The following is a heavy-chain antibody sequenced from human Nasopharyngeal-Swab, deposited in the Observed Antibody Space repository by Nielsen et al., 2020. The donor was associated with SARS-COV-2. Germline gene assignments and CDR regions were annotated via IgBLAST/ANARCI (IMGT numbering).Heavy chain of an antibody. Sequence: LSLTCAASGFTVSSNYMSWVRQAPGKGLEWVSVIYSGGSTYYADSVKGRFTISRDNSKNTLYLQMNSLRAEDTAVYYCARDGLDYDFWSAYFMDVWGQGTTVTVSS. CDR2: IYSGGST. V-gene: IGHV3-66*01. D-gene: IGHD3-3*01. CDR1: GFTVSSNY. J-gene: IGHJ6*02. CDR3: ARDGLDYDFWSAYFMDV.